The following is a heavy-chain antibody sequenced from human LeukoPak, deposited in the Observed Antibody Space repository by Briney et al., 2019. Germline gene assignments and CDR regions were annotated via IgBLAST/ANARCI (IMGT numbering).Heavy chain of an antibody. CDR2: IHYRGST. D-gene: IGHD5-12*01. CDR3: ARAAAGTNTYYYFDC. J-gene: IGHJ4*02. Sequence: PSQTLSLTCTVSGDSISSGDHYWSWIRQPPGKGLEWIGYIHYRGSTYYNPSLKSRVIISGDMSKNQFSLSLNSLTAADSAVYYCARAAAGTNTYYYFDCWGQGTLVTVSS. CDR1: GDSISSGDHY. V-gene: IGHV4-30-4*01.